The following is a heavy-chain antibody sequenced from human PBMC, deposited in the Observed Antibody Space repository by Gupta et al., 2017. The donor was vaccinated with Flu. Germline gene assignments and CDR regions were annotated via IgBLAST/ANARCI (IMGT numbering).Heavy chain of an antibody. CDR2: VYHRGST. Sequence: VQLQESGPGLVKPSGTLFLTCAVSGGSISSSHWWSWVRQPPGKGLEWIGEVYHRGSTNYSPSLQSRVTVSMDESMNQFSLLLRSVTAADTAVYFCARMSIPVGPGGAFDSWGQGTLVTVSS. CDR3: ARMSIPVGPGGAFDS. D-gene: IGHD1-26*01. CDR1: GGSISSSHW. V-gene: IGHV4-4*02. J-gene: IGHJ4*02.